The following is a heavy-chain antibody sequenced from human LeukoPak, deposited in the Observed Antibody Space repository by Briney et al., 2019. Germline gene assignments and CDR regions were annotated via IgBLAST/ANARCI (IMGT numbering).Heavy chain of an antibody. CDR3: ARLDWGSRGSGSFDI. CDR2: IYYSGNT. V-gene: IGHV4-39*01. CDR1: GGSINTFNHY. D-gene: IGHD7-27*01. J-gene: IGHJ4*02. Sequence: SETLSLTCTVSGGSINTFNHYWGWVRQPPGKGLEWIGSIYYSGNTYYDASLKSRFAMSVDTSKNQFSLKVRSVTAADTAVYFCARLDWGSRGSGSFDIWGQGTLVTVSS.